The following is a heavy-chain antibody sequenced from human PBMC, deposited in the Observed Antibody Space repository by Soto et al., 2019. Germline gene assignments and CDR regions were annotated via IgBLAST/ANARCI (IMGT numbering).Heavy chain of an antibody. V-gene: IGHV1-18*01. CDR2: IRDYNGNR. J-gene: IGHJ6*02. CDR3: ARDNGFGESDV. D-gene: IGHD3-10*01. Sequence: QVQLVQSGAEVKKPGASVKVSCKASGYSFTSSGISWVRQAPGQGFEWMGWIRDYNGNRNYAQKLQGRITMITDTSTSTAYMELRSLRSDDTAVYYCARDNGFGESDVWGQGTTVTVSS. CDR1: GYSFTSSG.